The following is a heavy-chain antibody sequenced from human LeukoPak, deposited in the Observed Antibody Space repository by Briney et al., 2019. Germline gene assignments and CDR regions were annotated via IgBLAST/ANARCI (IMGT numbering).Heavy chain of an antibody. CDR3: ARDGNSGWFGELLRSAHYYYYYMDV. CDR1: GGSISSSSYY. J-gene: IGHJ6*03. CDR2: IYYSGNT. D-gene: IGHD3-10*01. V-gene: IGHV4-39*02. Sequence: SETLSLTCTVSGGSISSSSYYWGWIRQPPGKGLEWIGSIYYSGNTYYNPSLKSRVTISVDTSKNQFSLKLTSATAADTAVYYCARDGNSGWFGELLRSAHYYYYYMDVWGKGTTVTVSS.